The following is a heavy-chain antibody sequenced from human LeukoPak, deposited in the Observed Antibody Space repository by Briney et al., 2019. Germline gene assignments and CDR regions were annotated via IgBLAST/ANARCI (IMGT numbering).Heavy chain of an antibody. CDR3: VKLSSRVSQTIDY. CDR1: GFTFSNYA. V-gene: IGHV3-64D*09. Sequence: GGSLRLSCSASGFTFSNYAMHWVRQAPGKGLEYVSGINSNGGNTYHADSVKGRFTISRDNSKNTLYLQMSSLRAEDTAVYYCVKLSSRVSQTIDYWGQGTLATVSS. CDR2: INSNGGNT. D-gene: IGHD6-13*01. J-gene: IGHJ4*02.